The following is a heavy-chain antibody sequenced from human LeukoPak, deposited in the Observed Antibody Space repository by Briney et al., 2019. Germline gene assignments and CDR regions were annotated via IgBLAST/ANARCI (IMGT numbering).Heavy chain of an antibody. CDR1: GYTFTSYG. CDR2: ISGYNGNT. D-gene: IGHD2-21*02. Sequence: ASVKVSCKASGYTFTSYGISWVRQAPGQGLEWMGWISGYNGNTNYAQNLQGRVTMTTDTSTSTVYMELRSLRSDDTAVYYCARSSVVTAMVHLDYWGQGTLVTVSS. V-gene: IGHV1-18*01. CDR3: ARSSVVTAMVHLDY. J-gene: IGHJ4*02.